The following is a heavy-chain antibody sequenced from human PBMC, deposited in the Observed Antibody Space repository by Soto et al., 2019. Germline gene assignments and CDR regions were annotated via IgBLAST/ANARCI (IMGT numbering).Heavy chain of an antibody. D-gene: IGHD3-16*01. Sequence: SETLSLTCTVSGGSINSGNYYWSWIRQHPGKGLEWIGYIYYSGSTYYNPSLKSRVTISVDTSKNQFSLKLNSVTAADTAVYYCAGGRWFDPWGQGTLVTVSS. CDR2: IYYSGST. CDR1: GGSINSGNYY. V-gene: IGHV4-31*03. CDR3: AGGRWFDP. J-gene: IGHJ5*02.